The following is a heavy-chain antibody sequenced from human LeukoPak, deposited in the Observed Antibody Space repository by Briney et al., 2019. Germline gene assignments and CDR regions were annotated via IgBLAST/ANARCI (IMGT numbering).Heavy chain of an antibody. CDR2: ISGSGGST. CDR3: AKDPGYQVVYCFDY. CDR1: GFTFSSYS. J-gene: IGHJ4*02. D-gene: IGHD2-2*01. Sequence: KPGGSLRLSCAASGFTFSSYSMSWVRQAPGKGLEWVSGISGSGGSTDYADSMKGRFTISRDNSKNTLYLQMNSLRVEDTAVYYCAKDPGYQVVYCFDYWGQGTLVTVSS. V-gene: IGHV3-23*01.